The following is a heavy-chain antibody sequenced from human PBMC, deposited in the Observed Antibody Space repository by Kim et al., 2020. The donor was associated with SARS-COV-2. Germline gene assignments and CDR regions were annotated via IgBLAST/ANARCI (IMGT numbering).Heavy chain of an antibody. V-gene: IGHV4-34*01. D-gene: IGHD3-10*01. CDR2: INHSGST. Sequence: SETLSLTCAVYGGSFSGYYWSWIRQPPGKGLEWIGEINHSGSTNYNPSLKSRVTISVDTSKNQFSLKLSSVTAADTAVYYCVSPRRVWFGELFRAFDIWGQGTMVTVSS. J-gene: IGHJ3*02. CDR1: GGSFSGYY. CDR3: VSPRRVWFGELFRAFDI.